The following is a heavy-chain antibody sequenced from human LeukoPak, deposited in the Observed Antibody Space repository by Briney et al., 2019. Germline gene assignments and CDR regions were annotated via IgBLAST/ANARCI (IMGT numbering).Heavy chain of an antibody. Sequence: GASVKVSCKASGYTFTGYYMHWVRQAPGQGLEWMGWINPKSGGTNYAQKFQGRVTMTRGTSISTAYMELSSLRSDDTAVYYCARDLGVATIRDYFDHWGQGTLVTVSS. J-gene: IGHJ4*02. CDR3: ARDLGVATIRDYFDH. CDR2: INPKSGGT. V-gene: IGHV1-2*02. CDR1: GYTFTGYY. D-gene: IGHD5-12*01.